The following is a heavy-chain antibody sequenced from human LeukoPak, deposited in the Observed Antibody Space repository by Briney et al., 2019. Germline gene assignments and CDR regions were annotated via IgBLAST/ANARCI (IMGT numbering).Heavy chain of an antibody. CDR2: IYTSGST. Sequence: SETLSLTCTVSGGSISSYYWSWIRQPAGKGLEWIGRIYTSGSTNYSPSLKSRVTMSVDTSKNQFSLKLSSVTAADTAVYYCARETPNTAMVDYWGQGTLVTVSS. D-gene: IGHD5-18*01. J-gene: IGHJ4*02. CDR1: GGSISSYY. V-gene: IGHV4-4*07. CDR3: ARETPNTAMVDY.